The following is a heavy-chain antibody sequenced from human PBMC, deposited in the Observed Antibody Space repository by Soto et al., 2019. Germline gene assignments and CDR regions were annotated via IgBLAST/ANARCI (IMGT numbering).Heavy chain of an antibody. Sequence: QVQLVQSGTEVKKPGSSVKVSCKASGGTFRNYPINWVRQAPGQGLEWMGSIFPLTDIPDYAQNFQARLTISADKSTSTACMELSSMTSDDTAMYFCARGTFVVLNYFESWCQGTLVAVSS. J-gene: IGHJ4*02. CDR3: ARGTFVVLNYFES. CDR1: GGTFRNYP. CDR2: IFPLTDIP. V-gene: IGHV1-69*02. D-gene: IGHD1-1*01.